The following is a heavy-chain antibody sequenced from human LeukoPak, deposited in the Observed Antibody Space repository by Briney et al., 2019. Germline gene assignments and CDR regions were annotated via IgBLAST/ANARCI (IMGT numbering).Heavy chain of an antibody. Sequence: PGGSLRLSCAASAFTFSSYALHWVRQAPGKGLEWVAVISYDGGGSYYADSVKGRFTISRDNSKTTLYLQMNSLRTEDTAVYYCARAKNKDSSGYWDGFDIWGQGTMVTVSS. V-gene: IGHV3-30-3*01. CDR1: AFTFSSYA. CDR2: ISYDGGGS. CDR3: ARAKNKDSSGYWDGFDI. D-gene: IGHD3-22*01. J-gene: IGHJ3*02.